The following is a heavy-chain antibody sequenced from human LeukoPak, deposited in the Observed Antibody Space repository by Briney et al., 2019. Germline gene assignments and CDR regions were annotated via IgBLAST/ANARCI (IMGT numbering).Heavy chain of an antibody. CDR1: GFTFGSYA. CDR3: ARRPRDSSGSYLGAFHA. V-gene: IGHV3-23*01. Sequence: GGSLRLSCEASGFTFGSYAMTWVRQAPGKGLDWVSVIGASGADTYYADSVKGRFTISRDNAKKTLYLHMSSLRAEDTAVYFCARRPRDSSGSYLGAFHAWGQGTTVTVSS. CDR2: IGASGADT. D-gene: IGHD3-22*01. J-gene: IGHJ3*01.